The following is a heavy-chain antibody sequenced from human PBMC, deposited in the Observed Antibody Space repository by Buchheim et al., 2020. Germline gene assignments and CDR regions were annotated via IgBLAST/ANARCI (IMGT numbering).Heavy chain of an antibody. CDR2: IIPIFGTA. D-gene: IGHD3-9*01. CDR3: ARVYYDILTGWSKYNWFDP. J-gene: IGHJ5*02. Sequence: QVQLVQSGAEVKKPGSSVKVSCKASGGTFSSYAISWVRQAPGQGLEWMGGIIPIFGTANYAQKFQGRVTITADESTSSAYMELSSLRSEDTAVYYCARVYYDILTGWSKYNWFDPWGQGTL. CDR1: GGTFSSYA. V-gene: IGHV1-69*01.